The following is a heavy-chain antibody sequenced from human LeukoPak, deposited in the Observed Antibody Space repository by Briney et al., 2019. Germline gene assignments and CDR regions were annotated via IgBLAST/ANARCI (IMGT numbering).Heavy chain of an antibody. V-gene: IGHV4-34*01. Sequence: ASETLSLTCAVYGGSFSGYYWSWIRQPPGKGLEWIGEINHSGSTNYNPSLKSRVTISVDTSKNQFSLKLSSVTAADTAVYYCARADGSGSYDAFDTWGQGTMVTVSS. CDR3: ARADGSGSYDAFDT. J-gene: IGHJ3*02. D-gene: IGHD3-10*01. CDR2: INHSGST. CDR1: GGSFSGYY.